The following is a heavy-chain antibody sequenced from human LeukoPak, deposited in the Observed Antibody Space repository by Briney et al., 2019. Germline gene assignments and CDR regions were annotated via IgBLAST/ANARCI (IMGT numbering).Heavy chain of an antibody. CDR1: GFTFSNYA. D-gene: IGHD1-26*01. CDR2: ITGNGDYT. V-gene: IGHV3-23*01. J-gene: IGHJ4*02. Sequence: GGCLRLSCSTSGFTFSNYAMSWVRQAPGKGLEWVSAITGNGDYTDYADSVKGRFTISRDNSKNTAYLQMNSLRSEDTAVYYCAKRSGINYGFFDSWGQGTLVTVSS. CDR3: AKRSGINYGFFDS.